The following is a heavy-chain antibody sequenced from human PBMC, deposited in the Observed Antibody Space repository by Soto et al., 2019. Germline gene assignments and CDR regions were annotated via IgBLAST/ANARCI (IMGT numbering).Heavy chain of an antibody. CDR1: GFTFGDYA. CDR3: TIKSGYDAFDI. Sequence: GGSLRLSCTASGFTFGDYAMSWFRQAPGKGLEWVGFIRSKAYGGTTEYAASVKGRFTISRDDSKSIAHLQMNSLKTEDTAVYYCTIKSGYDAFDIWGQGTMVTVSS. V-gene: IGHV3-49*03. J-gene: IGHJ3*02. CDR2: IRSKAYGGTT. D-gene: IGHD3-3*01.